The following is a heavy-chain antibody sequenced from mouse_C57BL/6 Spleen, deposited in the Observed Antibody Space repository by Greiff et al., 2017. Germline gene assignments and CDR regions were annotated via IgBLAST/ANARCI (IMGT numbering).Heavy chain of an antibody. CDR2: IDPSDSYT. Sequence: QVQLQQPGAELVKPGASVKLSCKASGYTFTSYWMQWVKQRPGQGLEWIGEIDPSDSYTNYNQKFKGKATLTVDTSSSTAYMQLSSLTSEDSAVYYCARKTTVAGYFDYWGQGTTLTVSS. D-gene: IGHD1-1*01. CDR1: GYTFTSYW. J-gene: IGHJ2*01. V-gene: IGHV1-50*01. CDR3: ARKTTVAGYFDY.